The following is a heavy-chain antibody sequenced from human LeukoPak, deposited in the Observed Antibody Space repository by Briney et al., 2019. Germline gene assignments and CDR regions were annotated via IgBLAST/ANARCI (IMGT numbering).Heavy chain of an antibody. CDR1: GGSISSYY. CDR2: IYYSGST. J-gene: IGHJ4*02. CDR3: ARDVLRYFDPGRRVYYFDY. V-gene: IGHV4-59*12. D-gene: IGHD3-9*01. Sequence: PSETLSLTCTVSGGSISSYYWSWIRQPPGKGLEWIGYIYYSGSTNYNPSLKSRVTMSVDTSKNQFSLKLSSVTAADTAVYYCARDVLRYFDPGRRVYYFDYWGQGTLVTVSS.